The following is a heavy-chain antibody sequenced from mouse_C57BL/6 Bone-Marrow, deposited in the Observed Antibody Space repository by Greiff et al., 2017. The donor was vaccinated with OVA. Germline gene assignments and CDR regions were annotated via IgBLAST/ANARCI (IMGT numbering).Heavy chain of an antibody. CDR1: GYSITSGYY. CDR3: AREGYRDGY. Sequence: EVQLQESGPGLVKPSQSLSLTCSVTGYSITSGYYWNWIRQFPGNKLEWMGYISYDGSNNYNPSLKNRISITRDTSKNQFFLKLNSVTTEDTATYYCAREGYRDGYWGQGTTLTVSS. V-gene: IGHV3-6*01. CDR2: ISYDGSN. J-gene: IGHJ2*01. D-gene: IGHD3-1*01.